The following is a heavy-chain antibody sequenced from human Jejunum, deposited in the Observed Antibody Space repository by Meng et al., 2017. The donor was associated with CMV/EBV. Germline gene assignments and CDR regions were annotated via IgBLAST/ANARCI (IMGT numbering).Heavy chain of an antibody. J-gene: IGHJ4*02. V-gene: IGHV3-7*01. CDR1: GFNFNIFS. CDR3: AEGIASRL. Sequence: LSCAASGFNFNIFSISWVRQAPGKGLEWVASIRQDGSEKYYVDFVKGRFTISRDNAKNSLYLQMNSLRVEDTAMYYCAEGIASRLRGQGTRVTVSS. CDR2: IRQDGSEK. D-gene: IGHD6-6*01.